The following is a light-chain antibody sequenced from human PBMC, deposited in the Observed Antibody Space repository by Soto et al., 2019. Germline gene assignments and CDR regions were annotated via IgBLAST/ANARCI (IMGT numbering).Light chain of an antibody. CDR3: QQSYSTPCT. CDR2: AAS. V-gene: IGKV1-39*01. J-gene: IGKJ1*01. Sequence: DIQMTQSTSSLSASVGDRVTITFRASQRIRSYLNWYQQKPGKAPKLLIYAASSLQSGVPSRFSGSGSGTDFTLTISSLQPEDFATYYCQQSYSTPCTFGQGTKVEIK. CDR1: QRIRSY.